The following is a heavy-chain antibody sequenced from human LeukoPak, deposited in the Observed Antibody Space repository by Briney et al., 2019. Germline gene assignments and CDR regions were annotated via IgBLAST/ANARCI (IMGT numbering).Heavy chain of an antibody. CDR3: AREMITFPTLDY. J-gene: IGHJ4*02. Sequence: GGSLRLSCAASGFTFSSYGMHWVRQAPGKGPEWVAVIWYDGSNKYYADSVKGRFTISRDNSKNTLYLQMNSLRAEDTAVYYCAREMITFPTLDYWGQGTLVTVSS. CDR2: IWYDGSNK. V-gene: IGHV3-33*01. CDR1: GFTFSSYG. D-gene: IGHD3-16*01.